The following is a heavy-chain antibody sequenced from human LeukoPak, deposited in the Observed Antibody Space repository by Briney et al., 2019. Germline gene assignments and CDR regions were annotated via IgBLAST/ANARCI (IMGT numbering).Heavy chain of an antibody. CDR2: ISSSSSYI. V-gene: IGHV3-21*01. CDR1: GFTFSSYN. D-gene: IGHD2-8*02. Sequence: GGSLRLSCAASGFTFSSYNMNWVRQAPGKGLEWVSSISSSSSYIYYADSVKGRFTISRDNAKNSLYLQMNSLRAEDTAVYYCARAGGPYWYYGMDVWGQGTTVTVSS. J-gene: IGHJ6*02. CDR3: ARAGGPYWYYGMDV.